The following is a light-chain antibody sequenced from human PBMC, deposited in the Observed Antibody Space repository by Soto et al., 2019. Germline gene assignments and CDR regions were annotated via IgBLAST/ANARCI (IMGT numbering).Light chain of an antibody. CDR3: QQYTSYPT. Sequence: DIQMTQSPSTLSASVGDRVTITCRASQSISSWLAWYPQKPGKAPKLLIYKAFSLESGVTSRFSGSGSGTGFTLTISSLQPDDVATYYCQQYTSYPTFGQGTKVEIK. CDR2: KAF. V-gene: IGKV1-5*03. J-gene: IGKJ1*01. CDR1: QSISSW.